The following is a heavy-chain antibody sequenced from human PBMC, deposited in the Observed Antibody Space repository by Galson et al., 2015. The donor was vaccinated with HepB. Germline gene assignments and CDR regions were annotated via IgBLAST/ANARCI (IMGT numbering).Heavy chain of an antibody. CDR1: GFTFSSYG. D-gene: IGHD5-18*01. CDR2: VSYDGSNK. V-gene: IGHV3-30*18. Sequence: SLRLSCAASGFTFSSYGMHWVRQAPGKGLELVAVVSYDGSNKYYADSVKGRFTISRDNSKNTLYLQMNGLRAEDTAIYYCAKDGGRGYTYGPNWFDPWGQGTLVTVSS. CDR3: AKDGGRGYTYGPNWFDP. J-gene: IGHJ5*02.